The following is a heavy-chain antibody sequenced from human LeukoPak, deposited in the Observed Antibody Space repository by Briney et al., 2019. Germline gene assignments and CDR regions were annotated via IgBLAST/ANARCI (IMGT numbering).Heavy chain of an antibody. CDR2: INPNSGGI. Sequence: ASLKVSCMASGYTFAAYFIHWVRQSPGQGLEWMGWINPNSGGIKYAQKFQGRVTMTRDTSISTAYMELSRLRSDDTAVYYCARDSYSDYVGDWFDPWGHGTLVTVSS. V-gene: IGHV1-2*02. CDR1: GYTFAAYF. CDR3: ARDSYSDYVGDWFDP. J-gene: IGHJ5*02. D-gene: IGHD4-11*01.